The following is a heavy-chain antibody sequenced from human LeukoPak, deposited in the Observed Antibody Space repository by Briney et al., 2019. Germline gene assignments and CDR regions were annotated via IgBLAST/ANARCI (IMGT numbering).Heavy chain of an antibody. CDR2: FEPEDGET. J-gene: IGHJ5*02. D-gene: IGHD4-17*01. CDR3: TRSSTVTPGEGGSWFDP. Sequence: RASVKVSCKVSGYTLTELSMHWVRQAPGEGLEWMGGFEPEDGETIYAQKFQGRVTITEDTSTDTAYMELSSLRSEDTVVYYCTRSSTVTPGEGGSWFDPWGQGTLVTVSS. V-gene: IGHV1-24*01. CDR1: GYTLTELS.